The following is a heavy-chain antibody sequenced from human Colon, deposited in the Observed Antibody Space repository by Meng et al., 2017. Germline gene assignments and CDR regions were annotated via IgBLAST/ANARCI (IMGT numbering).Heavy chain of an antibody. CDR2: ISAYNGRT. CDR1: GFTSTSHG. J-gene: IGHJ4*02. Sequence: QVHRVQLGAGVKNPGASVKVSCKASGFTSTSHGFVWVRRAPGQGLENMGWISAYNGRTNYAPKFHGRVTMTTDTPTTTVYMELRSLRHDDTAIYYCARADDPWPWTHHPHWGQGTLVTVSS. V-gene: IGHV1-18*01. D-gene: IGHD5-18*01. CDR3: ARADDPWPWTHHPH.